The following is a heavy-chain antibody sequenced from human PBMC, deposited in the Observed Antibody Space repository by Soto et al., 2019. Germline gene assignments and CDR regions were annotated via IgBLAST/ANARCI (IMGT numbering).Heavy chain of an antibody. D-gene: IGHD5-18*01. CDR3: ATWRGGYTYGLDH. Sequence: EVQLVESGGGLVQPGGSLRLSCTASGFTFSSQWLQWVRQAPGKGLMWISRILNDGTTTNYADSVKGRFTVSRDNAKKTMSLQMNNLRAEDTAVYYCATWRGGYTYGLDHWGQGTPVTVSS. CDR2: ILNDGTTT. J-gene: IGHJ4*02. CDR1: GFTFSSQW. V-gene: IGHV3-74*01.